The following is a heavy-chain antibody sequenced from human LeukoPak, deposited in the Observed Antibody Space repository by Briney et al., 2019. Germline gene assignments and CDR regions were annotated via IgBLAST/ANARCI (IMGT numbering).Heavy chain of an antibody. CDR3: ARDFIGGGRDGYNYGFDY. D-gene: IGHD5-24*01. J-gene: IGHJ4*02. V-gene: IGHV4-39*02. CDR2: IYYSGST. CDR1: GGSISSSSYY. Sequence: SETLSLTCTVSGGSISSSSYYWGWIRQPPGKGLEWIGCIYYSGSTYYNPSLKSRVTISVDTSKNQFSLKLSSVTAADTAVYYCARDFIGGGRDGYNYGFDYWGQGTLVTVSS.